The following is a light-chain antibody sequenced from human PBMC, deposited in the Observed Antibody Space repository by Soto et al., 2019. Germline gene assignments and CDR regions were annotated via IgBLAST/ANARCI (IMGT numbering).Light chain of an antibody. CDR2: GNS. CDR3: QPYGSSRSVV. J-gene: IGLJ2*01. Sequence: QSVLTQPPSVSGAPGQRVTISCTGSSSNIGAGYDVHWYQQLPGTAPQLLIYGNSKRPSGVPDRCSGSKSGTSASLAITGLQAEDEADDYCQPYGSSRSVVFGGGTKLTVL. V-gene: IGLV1-40*01. CDR1: SSNIGAGYD.